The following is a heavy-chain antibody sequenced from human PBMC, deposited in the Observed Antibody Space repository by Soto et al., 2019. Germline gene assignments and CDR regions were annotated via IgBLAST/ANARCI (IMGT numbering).Heavy chain of an antibody. CDR2: ISAYNGNT. J-gene: IGHJ6*02. Sequence: GASVKVSCKASGYTFTSYGISWVRQAPGQGLEWMGWISAYNGNTNYAQKLQGRVTMTTDTSTSTAYMELRSLRSDDTAVYYCAREGRGYSSSSLYYYYGMDVWGQGTTVTVSS. CDR3: AREGRGYSSSSLYYYYGMDV. D-gene: IGHD6-6*01. V-gene: IGHV1-18*01. CDR1: GYTFTSYG.